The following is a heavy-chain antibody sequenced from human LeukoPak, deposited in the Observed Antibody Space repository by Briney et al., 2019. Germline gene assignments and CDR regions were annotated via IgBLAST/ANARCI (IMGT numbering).Heavy chain of an antibody. J-gene: IGHJ6*02. CDR1: GGSISSSSYY. V-gene: IGHV3-7*01. CDR3: ARDGEGYSSGWFLAGYYYGMDV. Sequence: ETLSLTCTVSGGSISSSSYYWGWVRQAPGKGLEWVASIRQDGNEKHYVDSVKGRFTISRDNAKNSLYLQMNSLRAEDTAVYYCARDGEGYSSGWFLAGYYYGMDVWGQGTTVTVSS. CDR2: IRQDGNEK. D-gene: IGHD6-19*01.